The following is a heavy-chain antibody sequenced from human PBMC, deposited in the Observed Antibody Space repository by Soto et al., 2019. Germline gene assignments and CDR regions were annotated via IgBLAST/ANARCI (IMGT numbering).Heavy chain of an antibody. CDR1: GFIFSTYG. D-gene: IGHD6-13*01. V-gene: IGHV3-33*01. CDR2: IWHDGSEK. Sequence: QEQLVESGGGVVKSGRSLRLSCAASGFIFSTYGMHWVRQAPGKGLEWVALIWHDGSEKYYADSVKGRFTITRDNSKNTLYLQMNSLRAEDRAVYFCARPAGHYYYYMDVWGIGTTVTVSS. J-gene: IGHJ6*03. CDR3: ARPAGHYYYYMDV.